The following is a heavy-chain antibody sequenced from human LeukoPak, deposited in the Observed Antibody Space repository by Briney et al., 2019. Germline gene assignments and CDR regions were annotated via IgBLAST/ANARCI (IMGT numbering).Heavy chain of an antibody. V-gene: IGHV3-48*01. Sequence: GGSLRLSCAASGFIFSDYSMNWVRQAPGKGLEWVSYISSSSSTIYYADSVKGRFTISRGNAKNSLYLQMNSLRAEDTAIYYCARDLPAASNFDSWGQGTLVTVSS. CDR3: ARDLPAASNFDS. CDR2: ISSSSSTI. D-gene: IGHD6-25*01. J-gene: IGHJ4*02. CDR1: GFIFSDYS.